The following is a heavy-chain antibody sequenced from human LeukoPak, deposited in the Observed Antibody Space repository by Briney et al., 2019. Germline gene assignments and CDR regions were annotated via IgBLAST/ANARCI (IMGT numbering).Heavy chain of an antibody. D-gene: IGHD6-19*01. Sequence: ASVKVSCKASGYTFTGYYMHWVRQAPGQGLEWKGRINPNSGGTNYAQKFQGRVTMTRDTSISKAYMELSRLRSDDTAVYYCARGIAVAGRSDYWGQGTLVTVSS. CDR2: INPNSGGT. CDR1: GYTFTGYY. V-gene: IGHV1-2*06. CDR3: ARGIAVAGRSDY. J-gene: IGHJ4*02.